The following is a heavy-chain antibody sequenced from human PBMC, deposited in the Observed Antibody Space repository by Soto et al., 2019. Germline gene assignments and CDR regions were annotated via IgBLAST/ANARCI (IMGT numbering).Heavy chain of an antibody. D-gene: IGHD4-4*01. Sequence: GGSLRLSCTASGFPFSNYAMIWVRQTPRKGLEWVSAISGSGLQTYFADSVKGRFTMSRDNSKNTMDMQMNSLRVDDTAVYYCSKILATVEPYCYGMGVLGQGTT. CDR3: SKILATVEPYCYGMGV. J-gene: IGHJ6*02. V-gene: IGHV3-23*01. CDR2: ISGSGLQT. CDR1: GFPFSNYA.